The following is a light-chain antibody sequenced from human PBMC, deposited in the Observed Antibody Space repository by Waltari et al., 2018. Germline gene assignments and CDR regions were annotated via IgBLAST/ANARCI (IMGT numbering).Light chain of an antibody. J-gene: IGKJ5*01. V-gene: IGKV4-1*01. Sequence: DIVMTQSPDSLAVSLGERATINCQSRQSVLYSSNNKDYLAWYQHKVGQPPKLLIYWASTRESGVPDRFSGSGSGTDFTLTISTLQAEDVAVYYCQQYHSAPTFGQGTRLEIK. CDR1: QSVLYSSNNKDY. CDR2: WAS. CDR3: QQYHSAPT.